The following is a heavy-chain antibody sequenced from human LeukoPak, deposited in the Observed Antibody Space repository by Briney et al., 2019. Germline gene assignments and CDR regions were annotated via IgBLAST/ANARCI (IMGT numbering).Heavy chain of an antibody. CDR1: GYTFTSYD. J-gene: IGHJ1*01. V-gene: IGHV1-46*01. CDR2: INPSGGST. CDR3: ARGGSSWYRGSFQH. Sequence: ASVKVSCKASGYTFTSYDMHWVRQAPGQGLEWMGIINPSGGSTSYAQIFQGRVTLTRDTSTSTVYMGLSSLRSEDTAVYYCARGGSSWYRGSFQHWGQGTLVTVSS. D-gene: IGHD6-13*01.